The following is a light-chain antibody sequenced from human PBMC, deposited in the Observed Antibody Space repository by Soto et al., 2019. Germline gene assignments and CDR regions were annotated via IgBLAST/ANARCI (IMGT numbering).Light chain of an antibody. V-gene: IGKV3-11*01. J-gene: IGKJ5*01. CDR2: DAS. Sequence: EIVLTQSPATLYLSPGERATLSCRASQSITNYLAWYQQKPGQAPRLLIYDASNRATDIPARFSGSGSGTDFTLAISSLEPEDFAVYYCQQRAYWPITSGQGTRLETK. CDR1: QSITNY. CDR3: QQRAYWPIT.